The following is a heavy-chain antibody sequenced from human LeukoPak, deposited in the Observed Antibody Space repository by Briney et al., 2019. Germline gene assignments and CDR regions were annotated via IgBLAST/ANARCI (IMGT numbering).Heavy chain of an antibody. J-gene: IGHJ4*02. Sequence: GRSLRLSCAASGFTFDDYAMHWVRQAPGKGLEWVSGISWNSGSIGYADSVKGRFTISRDNAKNSLYLQMNSLRAEDTALYYCAKDISRHSSSWYYFDYWGQGILVTVSS. CDR3: AKDISRHSSSWYYFDY. CDR1: GFTFDDYA. CDR2: ISWNSGSI. D-gene: IGHD6-13*01. V-gene: IGHV3-9*01.